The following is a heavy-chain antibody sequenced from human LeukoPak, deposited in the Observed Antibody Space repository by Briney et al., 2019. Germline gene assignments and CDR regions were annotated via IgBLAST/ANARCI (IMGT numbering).Heavy chain of an antibody. CDR1: GGSISSGSYY. CDR3: ARPLTLYYYDSSETYDAFDI. Sequence: SETLSLTCTVSGGSISSGSYYWSWMRQPAGKGLVWIGRIYSSGSTDYNPSLKRRATISVDSTKTQFSLMQSLITADDTAVYYCARPLTLYYYDSSETYDAFDIWGQGTMVTVSS. J-gene: IGHJ3*02. D-gene: IGHD3-22*01. CDR2: IYSSGST. V-gene: IGHV4-61*02.